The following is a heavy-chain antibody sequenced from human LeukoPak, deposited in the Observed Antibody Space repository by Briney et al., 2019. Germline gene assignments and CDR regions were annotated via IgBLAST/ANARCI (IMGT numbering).Heavy chain of an antibody. Sequence: GSLRLSCAASGFTVSSNYMSWVRQAPGKGLEWVSIIYSGGSTFYADSVKGRFTISRDNSKNTVYLQMNSLRAEDTAVYYCARGPKNAHFDYWGQGTLVTVSS. D-gene: IGHD2/OR15-2a*01. CDR1: GFTVSSNY. CDR2: IYSGGST. J-gene: IGHJ4*02. CDR3: ARGPKNAHFDY. V-gene: IGHV3-53*01.